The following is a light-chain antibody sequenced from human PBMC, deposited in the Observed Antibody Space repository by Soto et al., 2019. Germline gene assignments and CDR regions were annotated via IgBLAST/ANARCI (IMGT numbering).Light chain of an antibody. J-gene: IGKJ5*01. Sequence: EIVLTQSPGTLVLFSGGKDTLSCRASQTIASRYLAWYQHQPGQAPRLLIYRTFARAPGIPDRFSGGGSGTDFTLTISRLEREDFAVYYCQQYDTSPPTFGQGTRLEIK. V-gene: IGKV3-20*01. CDR1: QTIASRY. CDR3: QQYDTSPPT. CDR2: RTF.